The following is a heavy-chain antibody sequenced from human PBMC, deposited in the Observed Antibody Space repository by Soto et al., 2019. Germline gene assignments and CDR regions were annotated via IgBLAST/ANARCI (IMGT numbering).Heavy chain of an antibody. Sequence: SETLSLTCTVSGGSISSYYWSWIRQPPGRGLEWIGYIYYSGSTSYNPSLKSRVTISVDTSKNQFSLRLSSVTAADTAVFYCARDSGIVAYYYNGMDVWGQGTTVTVS. CDR3: ARDSGIVAYYYNGMDV. V-gene: IGHV4-59*01. CDR1: GGSISSYY. D-gene: IGHD3-10*01. J-gene: IGHJ6*02. CDR2: IYYSGST.